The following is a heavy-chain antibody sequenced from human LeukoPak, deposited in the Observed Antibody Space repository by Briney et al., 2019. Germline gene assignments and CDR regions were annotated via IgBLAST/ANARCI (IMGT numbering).Heavy chain of an antibody. CDR2: IYTSDTN. V-gene: IGHV4-59*10. CDR3: ARQGSPDKWIFDY. Sequence: PSGTLCLTCALSGGTIKAYDLSWVRQPAGKGLEWIGRIYTSDTNNSIPTVKSRVTTSSDRSKNQFSLRLTSVTAADTAVYYCARQGSPDKWIFDYWGQGTLATVSS. CDR1: GGTIKAYD. J-gene: IGHJ4*02. D-gene: IGHD5-12*01.